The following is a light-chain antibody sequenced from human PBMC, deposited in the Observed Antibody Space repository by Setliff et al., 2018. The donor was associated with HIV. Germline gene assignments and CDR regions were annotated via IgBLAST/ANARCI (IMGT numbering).Light chain of an antibody. Sequence: QSVLTQPASVSGSPGQSITISCSGTSGDVGGYNLVSWYQQHPGEVPKLMIYEVNKRPSGVSDRFSGSTSGNTASLTISGLQAEDEADYFCNSYTSSSTLYVFGTGTKVTVL. J-gene: IGLJ1*01. CDR3: NSYTSSSTLYV. CDR1: SGDVGGYNL. V-gene: IGLV2-14*02. CDR2: EVN.